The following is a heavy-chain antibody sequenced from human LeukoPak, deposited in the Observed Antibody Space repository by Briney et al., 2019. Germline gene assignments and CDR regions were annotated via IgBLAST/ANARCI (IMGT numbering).Heavy chain of an antibody. Sequence: SETLPLTCTVSGGSISSYYWSWIRQPPGKGLEWIGYIYYSGSTNYNPSLKSRVTISVDTSKNQFSLKLSSVTAADTAVYYCARSNSLAARPSPPRYWGQGTLVTVSS. D-gene: IGHD6-6*01. CDR3: ARSNSLAARPSPPRY. CDR2: IYYSGST. J-gene: IGHJ4*02. CDR1: GGSISSYY. V-gene: IGHV4-59*01.